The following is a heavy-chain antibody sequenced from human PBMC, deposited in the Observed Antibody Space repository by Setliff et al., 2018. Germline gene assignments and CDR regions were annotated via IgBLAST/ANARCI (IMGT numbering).Heavy chain of an antibody. Sequence: TLSLTCSVSGGSINRDYWSWIRQPPRKGLEWIGYIHYSGNTNYNPSLKSRVTISFNASKNQFSLNLRSVTAADTAVYYCARQPSSGSYYNPRPYYFDYWGQGTLVTVSS. CDR1: GGSINRDY. V-gene: IGHV4-59*01. CDR3: ARQPSSGSYYNPRPYYFDY. CDR2: IHYSGNT. J-gene: IGHJ4*02. D-gene: IGHD3-10*01.